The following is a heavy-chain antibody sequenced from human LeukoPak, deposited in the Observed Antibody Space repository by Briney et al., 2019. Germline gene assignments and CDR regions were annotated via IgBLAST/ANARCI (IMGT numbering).Heavy chain of an antibody. D-gene: IGHD3-3*01. V-gene: IGHV4-31*03. Sequence: SETLSLTCTVSGGSISSGGYYWSWIRQHPGKGLEWIGYIYYSGSTYYNPSLKSRVTISVDTSKNQFSLKLSSVTAADTAVYYCAREPPDGYDFWSGYYWKGNGMDVWGQGTTVTVSS. CDR3: AREPPDGYDFWSGYYWKGNGMDV. CDR1: GGSISSGGYY. CDR2: IYYSGST. J-gene: IGHJ6*02.